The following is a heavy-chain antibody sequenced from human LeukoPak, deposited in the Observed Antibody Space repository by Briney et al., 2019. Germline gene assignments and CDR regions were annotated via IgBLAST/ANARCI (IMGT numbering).Heavy chain of an antibody. J-gene: IGHJ4*02. D-gene: IGHD3-22*01. CDR1: GGSFSGYY. CDR2: INHIVST. CDR3: ERLTPDDSSGYYSSNFDY. Sequence: PSETLSLTCSVYGGSFSGYYWSWIRQPPRKGLEWIGEINHIVSTNYNPSLKSRVTISVDTSKNPFYLKLSSVTAADTAVYYCERLTPDDSSGYYSSNFDYWGQGTLVTVSS. V-gene: IGHV4-34*01.